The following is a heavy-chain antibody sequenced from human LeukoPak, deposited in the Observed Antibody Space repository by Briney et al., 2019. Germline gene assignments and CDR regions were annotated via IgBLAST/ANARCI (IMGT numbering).Heavy chain of an antibody. V-gene: IGHV3-30*04. Sequence: PGRSLRLSCAASGFTFSSYAMHWVRQAPGKGLEWVAVISYDGSNKYYADSVKGRFTISRDNSKNTLYLQMNSLRAEDTAVYYCARDLNSYDYGNFDYWSQGTLVTVSS. D-gene: IGHD4-17*01. J-gene: IGHJ4*02. CDR1: GFTFSSYA. CDR2: ISYDGSNK. CDR3: ARDLNSYDYGNFDY.